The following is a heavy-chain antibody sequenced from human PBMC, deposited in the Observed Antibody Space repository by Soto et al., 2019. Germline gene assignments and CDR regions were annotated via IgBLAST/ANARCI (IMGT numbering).Heavy chain of an antibody. CDR3: VRDGTKTLRDWFDS. D-gene: IGHD1-1*01. V-gene: IGHV4-4*07. CDR1: GASISGFY. Sequence: ETLSLTCTVSGASISGFYWSWIRKSAGKGLEWIGRIYATGTTDYNPSLKSRVMMSVDTSKKQFSLKLRSVTAADTAVYYCVRDGTKTLRDWFDSWGQGISVTVSS. CDR2: IYATGTT. J-gene: IGHJ5*01.